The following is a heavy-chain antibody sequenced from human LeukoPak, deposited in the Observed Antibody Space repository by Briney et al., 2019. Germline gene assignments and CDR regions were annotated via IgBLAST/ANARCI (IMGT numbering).Heavy chain of an antibody. V-gene: IGHV3-30*07. CDR1: GFVFSDYP. CDR3: ARGVVRAYYDFWSGYSNYFDY. J-gene: IGHJ4*02. CDR2: ISFDGSHQ. D-gene: IGHD3-3*01. Sequence: GRSLRLSCSASGFVFSDYPLHWIRQSPGKGPEWVAVISFDGSHQYHADSVKGRFTISRDNAKNSLYLQMNSLRAEDTAVYYCARGVVRAYYDFWSGYSNYFDYWGQGTLVTVSS.